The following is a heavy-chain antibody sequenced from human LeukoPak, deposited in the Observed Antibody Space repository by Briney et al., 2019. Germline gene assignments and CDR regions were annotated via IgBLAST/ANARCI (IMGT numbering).Heavy chain of an antibody. CDR2: ISGSGGST. V-gene: IGHV3-23*01. J-gene: IGHJ4*02. Sequence: GGSLRLSCAASGFTFSSYAMSWVRQAPGKGLEWVSAISGSGGSTYYADSVKGRFTISRDNSKNTLYLQMNSLRAEDTAVYYRAKERGNSRGKYYFDYWGQGTWSPSPQ. CDR3: AKERGNSRGKYYFDY. D-gene: IGHD4-23*01. CDR1: GFTFSSYA.